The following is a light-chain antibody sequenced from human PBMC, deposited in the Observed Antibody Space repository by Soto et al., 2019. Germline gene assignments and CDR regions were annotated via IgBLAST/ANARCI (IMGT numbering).Light chain of an antibody. Sequence: DIQMTQSPSTLSASVGDRVTITCRASQSISSGLAWYQKKPGKAPRLLIYDASTLESGVPSRFSGSGSGTEFTLTISSLQPEYFATYCCQHYSTVWSFGQGTKVDIK. J-gene: IGKJ1*01. CDR1: QSISSG. CDR3: QHYSTVWS. V-gene: IGKV1-5*01. CDR2: DAS.